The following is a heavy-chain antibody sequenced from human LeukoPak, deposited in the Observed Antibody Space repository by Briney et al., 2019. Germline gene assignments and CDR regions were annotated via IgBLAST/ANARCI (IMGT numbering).Heavy chain of an antibody. CDR2: IKQDGSEK. Sequence: GGSLRLSCAASGFSFSSYWMSWVRQAPGKGLEWVANIKQDGSEKYYVDSVKGRFTISRDNAKNSLYLQMNSLRAEDTAVYYCARGGPYMVRGTPIDYWGQGTLVTVSS. V-gene: IGHV3-7*01. CDR3: ARGGPYMVRGTPIDY. D-gene: IGHD3-10*01. J-gene: IGHJ4*02. CDR1: GFSFSSYW.